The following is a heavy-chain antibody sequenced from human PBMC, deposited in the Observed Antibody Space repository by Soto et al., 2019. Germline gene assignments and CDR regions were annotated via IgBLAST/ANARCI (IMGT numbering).Heavy chain of an antibody. CDR3: ATYTVTTKLINYYFDY. J-gene: IGHJ4*02. CDR1: GGSISSSSYY. D-gene: IGHD4-17*01. Sequence: QLQLQESGPGLVKPSETLSLTCTVSGGSISSSSYYWGWIRQPPGKGLEWIGSIYYSGSTYYNLSLKSRVTISVDTSKNQFSLKLSSVTAADTAVYYCATYTVTTKLINYYFDYWGQGTLVTVSS. CDR2: IYYSGST. V-gene: IGHV4-39*01.